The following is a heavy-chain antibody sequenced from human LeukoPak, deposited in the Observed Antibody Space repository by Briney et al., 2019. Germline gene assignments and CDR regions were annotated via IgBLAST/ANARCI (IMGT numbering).Heavy chain of an antibody. Sequence: ASVKVSCKASGGTFTKYISWVRQAPGQGLEWMGGIILIFGTANYAQKFQGRVTITADESTSTAYMGLSSLRSEDTAVYYCARGEVPPHYFDYWGQGTLVTVSS. CDR1: GGTFTKY. CDR2: IILIFGTA. J-gene: IGHJ4*02. CDR3: ARGEVPPHYFDY. V-gene: IGHV1-69*13.